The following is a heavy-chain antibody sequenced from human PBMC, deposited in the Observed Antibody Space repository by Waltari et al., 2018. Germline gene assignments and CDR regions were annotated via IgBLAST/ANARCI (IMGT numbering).Heavy chain of an antibody. Sequence: EVQLVASGGGLVQPGGYLKISCAASRSRFSGSAIHWVRQASGKGLECVGRIRTKDASYATAYGASVKGRFTISRDDSENTAYLHMNSLKTEDSAVYYCSYDFWSVYHEDYFGPWGQGTLVTVSS. CDR1: RSRFSGSA. D-gene: IGHD3-3*01. CDR3: SYDFWSVYHEDYFGP. CDR2: IRTKDASYAT. J-gene: IGHJ5*02. V-gene: IGHV3-73*01.